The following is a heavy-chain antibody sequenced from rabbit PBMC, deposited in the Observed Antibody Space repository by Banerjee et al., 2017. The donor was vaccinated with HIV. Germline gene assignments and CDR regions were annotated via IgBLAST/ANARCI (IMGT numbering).Heavy chain of an antibody. CDR2: IATDTGST. J-gene: IGHJ4*01. V-gene: IGHV1S45*01. CDR1: GFSLSNKYV. Sequence: QEQLEESGGDLVKPEGSLTLTCTASGFSLSNKYVMSWVRQAPGKGLEWIGCIATDTGSTWNASWAKGRFTISKTSTTVTLQLTSLTAADTATYFCAKGGSDVNLWGPGTLVTVS. CDR3: AKGGSDVNL. D-gene: IGHD1-1*01.